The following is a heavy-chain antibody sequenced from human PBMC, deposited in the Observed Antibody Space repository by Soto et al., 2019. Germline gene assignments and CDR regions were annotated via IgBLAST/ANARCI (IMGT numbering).Heavy chain of an antibody. Sequence: QVQLVESGGGVVQPGRSLRLSCAASGFTFSSYAMHWVRQAPGKGLEWVAVISYDGSNKYYADSVKGRFTISRDNSKHKLYLQIDTPATEATAAHERRKDTMTTVTTGYGPWGQGTLVTVSS. CDR3: RKDTMTTVTTGYGP. V-gene: IGHV3-30-3*02. J-gene: IGHJ5*02. CDR1: GFTFSSYA. CDR2: ISYDGSNK. D-gene: IGHD4-17*01.